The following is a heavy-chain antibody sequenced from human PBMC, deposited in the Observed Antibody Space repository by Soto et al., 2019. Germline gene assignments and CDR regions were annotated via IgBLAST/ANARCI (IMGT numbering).Heavy chain of an antibody. J-gene: IGHJ4*02. CDR1: SGSISSTNW. D-gene: IGHD6-19*01. Sequence: QVQLQESGPGLVKPSGTLSLSCVVSSGSISSTNWWSWVRQPPGRGLEWIGAIYHSGSINYNPSLRRRATISGDKSKNQFSLNLISVTAADTAVYFCVKEGSGWSYLDHWGQGILVTVSS. CDR2: IYHSGSI. V-gene: IGHV4-4*02. CDR3: VKEGSGWSYLDH.